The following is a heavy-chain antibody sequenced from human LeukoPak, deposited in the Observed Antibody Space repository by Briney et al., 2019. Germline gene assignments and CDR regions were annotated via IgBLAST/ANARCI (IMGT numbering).Heavy chain of an antibody. Sequence: PSETLSLTCGVSGGAITNYYWNWIRQAPGKGLEWIGYIYYSGSTYYNPSLKSRVTISVDTSKNQFSLKLSSVTAADTAVYYCARGLRGYSVGEGYYFDYWGQGTLVTVSS. J-gene: IGHJ4*02. CDR2: IYYSGST. CDR1: GGAITNYY. V-gene: IGHV4-59*06. CDR3: ARGLRGYSVGEGYYFDY. D-gene: IGHD5-18*01.